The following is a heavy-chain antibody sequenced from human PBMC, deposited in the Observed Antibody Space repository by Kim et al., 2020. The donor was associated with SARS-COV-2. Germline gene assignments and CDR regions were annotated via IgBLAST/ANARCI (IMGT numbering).Heavy chain of an antibody. Sequence: GGSLRLSCAASGFTFSSYGMHWVRQAPGKGLEWVAVISYDGSNKYYADSVKGRFTISRDNSKNTLYLQMNSLRAEDTAVYYCAREGSLLWFGELSNAFDYGGQGTLVTVSS. CDR2: ISYDGSNK. V-gene: IGHV3-33*05. D-gene: IGHD3-10*01. CDR1: GFTFSSYG. CDR3: AREGSLLWFGELSNAFDY. J-gene: IGHJ4*02.